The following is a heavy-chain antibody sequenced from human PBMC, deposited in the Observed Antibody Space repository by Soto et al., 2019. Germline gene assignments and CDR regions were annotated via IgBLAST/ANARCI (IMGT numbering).Heavy chain of an antibody. D-gene: IGHD4-17*01. CDR1: GFTFSKYA. CDR3: ATYDYGDNNF. CDR2: ISYDGNNQ. V-gene: IGHV3-30-3*01. Sequence: QVYLVESGGGVVQPGRSLRLSCAASGFTFSKYAVQWVRQAPGKGLEWVALISYDGNNQFYEDSVKGRFTISRDNSRNTLYLQMGSLRPEGTAIYYCATYDYGDNNFWGQGTLVTVSS. J-gene: IGHJ4*02.